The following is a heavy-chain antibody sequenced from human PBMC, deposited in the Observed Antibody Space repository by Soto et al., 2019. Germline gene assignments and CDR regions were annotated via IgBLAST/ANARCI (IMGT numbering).Heavy chain of an antibody. CDR3: ATYHVGYCSSTSCGREWFDP. J-gene: IGHJ5*02. CDR1: GGSISSGGYY. V-gene: IGHV4-31*03. D-gene: IGHD2-2*01. CDR2: IYYSGST. Sequence: PSETLSLTCTVSGGSISSGGYYWSWIRQHPGKGLEWIGYIYYSGSTYYNTSLKSRVTISVDTSKNQFSLKLSSVTAADTAVYYCATYHVGYCSSTSCGREWFDPWGQGTLVTAPQ.